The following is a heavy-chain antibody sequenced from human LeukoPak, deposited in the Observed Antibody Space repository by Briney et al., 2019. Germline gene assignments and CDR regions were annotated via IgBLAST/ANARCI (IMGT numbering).Heavy chain of an antibody. CDR3: ATRGAPGYYYGMDV. V-gene: IGHV3-66*01. Sequence: GGSLRLSCAASGFTVGSNYMGWVRQAPGKGLEWVSIISGGGATSYADSVKGRFTISRDNSRNTLYLQMNSLRAEDTAVYYCATRGAPGYYYGMDVWGQGTTVTVSS. D-gene: IGHD1-26*01. CDR1: GFTVGSNY. J-gene: IGHJ6*02. CDR2: ISGGGAT.